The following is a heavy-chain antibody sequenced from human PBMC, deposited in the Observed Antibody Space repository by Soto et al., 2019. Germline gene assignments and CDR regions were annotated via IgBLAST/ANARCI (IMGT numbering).Heavy chain of an antibody. J-gene: IGHJ6*02. V-gene: IGHV1-18*01. CDR1: GYTFTSYG. D-gene: IGHD3-10*01. CDR2: ISAYNGNT. Sequence: QVQLVQSGAEVKKPGASVKVSCKASGYTFTSYGISWVRQAPGQGLEWMGWISAYNGNTNYAQKLQGRVTMTTDTSTSTANMELRSLRSDDTAVYYCARDPYGSGSTWVGSYYYYYYGMDVWGQGTTVTVSS. CDR3: ARDPYGSGSTWVGSYYYYYYGMDV.